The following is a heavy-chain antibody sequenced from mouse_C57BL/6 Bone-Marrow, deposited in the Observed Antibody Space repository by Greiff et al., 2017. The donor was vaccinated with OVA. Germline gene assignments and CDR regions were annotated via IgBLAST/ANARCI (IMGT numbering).Heavy chain of an antibody. CDR1: GFTFSDYG. J-gene: IGHJ3*01. CDR2: ISSGSSTI. V-gene: IGHV5-17*01. D-gene: IGHD2-5*01. Sequence: EVKLMESGGGLVKPGGSVKLSCAASGFTFSDYGMHWVRQAPEQGLEWVGYISSGSSTIYYADKVKGRITISRDNATNTLFLQMTSLRSEDTAMYYCATQEDSNYPWFAYWGQGTLVTVSA. CDR3: ATQEDSNYPWFAY.